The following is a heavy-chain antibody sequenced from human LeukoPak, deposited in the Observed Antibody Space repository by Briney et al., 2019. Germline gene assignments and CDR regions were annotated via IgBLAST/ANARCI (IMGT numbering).Heavy chain of an antibody. CDR1: GFTFSSYA. CDR2: ISGSGGST. Sequence: PGGSLRLSCAASGFTFSSYAMSWVRQAPGKGLEWVSGISGSGGSTYYADSVKGRFTISRDNSKNTLYLQMNSLRAEDTAVYYCAKLNDNYYYYGMDVWGQGTTVTVSS. V-gene: IGHV3-23*01. CDR3: AKLNDNYYYYGMDV. D-gene: IGHD1-1*01. J-gene: IGHJ6*02.